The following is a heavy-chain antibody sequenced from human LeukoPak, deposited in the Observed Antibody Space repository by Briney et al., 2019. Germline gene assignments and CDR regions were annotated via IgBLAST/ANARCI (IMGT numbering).Heavy chain of an antibody. J-gene: IGHJ6*03. V-gene: IGHV4-39*01. CDR2: IYYSGDT. CDR3: ARHQWHYYYYMGV. CDR1: GGSISSSSYY. D-gene: IGHD6-19*01. Sequence: SETLSLTCTVSGGSISSSSYYWGWLRQPPGKGLEWIGSIYYSGDTYYNPSLKSRRVTISVDTSKNQFSLRLSSVTAADTAVYYCARHQWHYYYYMGVWGKGSTVTVPS.